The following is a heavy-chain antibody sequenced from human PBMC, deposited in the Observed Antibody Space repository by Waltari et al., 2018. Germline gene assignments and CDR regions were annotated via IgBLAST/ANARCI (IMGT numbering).Heavy chain of an antibody. CDR3: ARDFPLSYDILTGYNRGYFDY. Sequence: EVQLLESGGGLEPLGGSLRLSCAASGFTSPNYDMSWVAQAPGKGLEWVSVISAGGGSTYYADSVKGRFTISRDISKNTLYLELNSLRAEDAGVYYCARDFPLSYDILTGYNRGYFDYWGQGTVVTVSS. CDR1: GFTSPNYD. CDR2: ISAGGGST. V-gene: IGHV3-23*01. J-gene: IGHJ4*02. D-gene: IGHD3-9*01.